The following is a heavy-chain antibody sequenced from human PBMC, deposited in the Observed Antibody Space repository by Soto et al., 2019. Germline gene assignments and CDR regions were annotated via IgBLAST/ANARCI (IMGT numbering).Heavy chain of an antibody. J-gene: IGHJ4*02. CDR2: IYVSESA. CDR1: GESISSGGYY. Sequence: QVQLQESGPGLVKPSQTLSLTCSVSGESISSGGYYWSWIRHHPGKGLEWIGYIYVSESAYYNPSLKSRVTISMDTSKNHFAMRLSSVTAADTAVYYCARASSSSSAAYYWGQGTLATVSS. D-gene: IGHD6-6*01. V-gene: IGHV4-31*03. CDR3: ARASSSSSAAYY.